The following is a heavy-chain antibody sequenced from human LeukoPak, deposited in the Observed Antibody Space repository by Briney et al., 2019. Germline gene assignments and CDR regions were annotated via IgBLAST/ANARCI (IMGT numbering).Heavy chain of an antibody. CDR1: GFTFSRYD. D-gene: IGHD3-22*01. J-gene: IGHJ4*02. CDR3: AKDRAVTMIVSIYDY. V-gene: IGHV3-23*01. CDR2: SCVSGGST. Sequence: AGGSVRLSCAVSGFTFSRYDMRWVRQAAGKGGEWVSASCVSGGSTYYTHSVKRRFTISRDNSKNTLYLQMNSLRAEDTAVYYCAKDRAVTMIVSIYDYWGQGTLVTVSS.